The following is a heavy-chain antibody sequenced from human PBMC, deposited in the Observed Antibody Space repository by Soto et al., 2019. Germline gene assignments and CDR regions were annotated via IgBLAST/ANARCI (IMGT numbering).Heavy chain of an antibody. CDR3: ARVTMVLGYYYYYIDV. D-gene: IGHD3-10*01. Sequence: SETMYLTCTVSGGSTSSYYWSWIRQPPGKGLEWIGYIYYSGSTNYNPSLKRRVTISVDTSKNQFSLKLSSVTAADTAVYYCARVTMVLGYYYYYIDVWGKGTTVTVSS. V-gene: IGHV4-59*01. J-gene: IGHJ6*03. CDR2: IYYSGST. CDR1: GGSTSSYY.